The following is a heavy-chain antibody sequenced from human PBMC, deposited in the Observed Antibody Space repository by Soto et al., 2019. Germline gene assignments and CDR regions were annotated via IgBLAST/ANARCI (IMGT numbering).Heavy chain of an antibody. CDR1: GFSLSASGEG. CDR2: LYWHDNT. J-gene: IGHJ4*02. V-gene: IGHV2-5*01. CDR3: AHRYAFGTGYYFLSYLVY. Sequence: SGPTLVNPTQTLTLTCTVSGFSLSASGEGVGWIRQPPGKALEWLGVLYWHDNTRYTRYSPSLKNRLAITEDTSKNQVVLTLTNMDPVDTVTYFCAHRYAFGTGYYFLSYLVYWGPGMLVTVSS. D-gene: IGHD3-3*01.